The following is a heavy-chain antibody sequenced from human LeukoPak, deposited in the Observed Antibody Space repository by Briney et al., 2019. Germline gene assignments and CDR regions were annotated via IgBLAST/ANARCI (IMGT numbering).Heavy chain of an antibody. D-gene: IGHD2-2*01. CDR1: GFTFNSHA. V-gene: IGHV3-30*01. J-gene: IGHJ4*02. CDR3: VKTADCASASCYRPSDV. Sequence: GGSLRLSCAASGFTFNSHAMHWVRQAPGKGLEWVAVISYDGSNKDYADSVKGRFTISRDNSENTLYLQLNSLRADDTAMYYCVKTADCASASCYRPSDVWGQGTLVAVSS. CDR2: ISYDGSNK.